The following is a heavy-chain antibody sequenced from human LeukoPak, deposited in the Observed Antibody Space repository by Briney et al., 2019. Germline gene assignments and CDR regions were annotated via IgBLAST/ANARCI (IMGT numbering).Heavy chain of an antibody. CDR2: ISSNGGST. D-gene: IGHD3-10*01. V-gene: IGHV3-64*01. J-gene: IGHJ4*02. Sequence: GGSLRLSCAASGFTVSSNYMSWVRQAPGKGLEWVSAISSNGGSTYYANSVKGRFTISRDNSKNTLYLQMGSLRAEDMAVYYCAGGVIPIIWGQGTLVTVSS. CDR3: AGGVIPII. CDR1: GFTVSSNY.